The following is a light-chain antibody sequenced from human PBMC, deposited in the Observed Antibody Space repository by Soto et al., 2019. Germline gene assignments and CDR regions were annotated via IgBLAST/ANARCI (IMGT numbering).Light chain of an antibody. Sequence: QSVLTQPPSVSGAPGQRVTISCTGTNSNIGAGYDVHWYQHLPGRVPRLLIYGNNNRPSGVPDRFSGSKSGTSASLAITGLQTEDEADYYCQSYDSSLSGGVFGTGTKLTVL. CDR1: NSNIGAGYD. CDR2: GNN. CDR3: QSYDSSLSGGV. V-gene: IGLV1-40*01. J-gene: IGLJ1*01.